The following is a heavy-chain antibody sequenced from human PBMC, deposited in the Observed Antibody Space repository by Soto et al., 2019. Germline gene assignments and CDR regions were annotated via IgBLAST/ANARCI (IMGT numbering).Heavy chain of an antibody. CDR3: ARFSPLMTTSTFDY. CDR1: GASIGSFY. J-gene: IGHJ4*02. CDR2: ISYSGST. Sequence: SETLSLTCTVSGASIGSFYWSWIRQPPGKGLEWIGFISYSGSTTYNPSLKSRATISVDTSKNQFSLKLSSVTAADTAVYYCARFSPLMTTSTFDYWGQGTLVTVSS. V-gene: IGHV4-59*01. D-gene: IGHD4-4*01.